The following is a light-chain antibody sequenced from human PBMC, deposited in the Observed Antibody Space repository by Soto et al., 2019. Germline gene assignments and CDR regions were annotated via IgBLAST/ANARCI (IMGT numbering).Light chain of an antibody. CDR2: NVS. V-gene: IGLV2-11*01. Sequence: QSALTQPPSVSGSPGQSVTISCTGTSSDVGGYDYVSWYQQHPGKAPKLMIYNVSKRPSGVPDRFSGSKSGNTASLTISGLQDEDEDDYYCCSYAGTYILIFGGGTKLTVL. CDR3: CSYAGTYILI. CDR1: SSDVGGYDY. J-gene: IGLJ2*01.